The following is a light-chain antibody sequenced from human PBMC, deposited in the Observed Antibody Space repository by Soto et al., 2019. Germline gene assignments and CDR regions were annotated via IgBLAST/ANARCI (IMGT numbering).Light chain of an antibody. Sequence: QSALTQPASVSGSPGQSITISCTGTSSDVGGYQYVSWYQQYPGKAPKLVIYEVSNRPSGVSIRFSGSKSGDTASLTISGLQAEDDADYYCCSYTLRSTLVFGGGTKVTVL. V-gene: IGLV2-14*01. CDR1: SSDVGGYQY. J-gene: IGLJ2*01. CDR3: CSYTLRSTLV. CDR2: EVS.